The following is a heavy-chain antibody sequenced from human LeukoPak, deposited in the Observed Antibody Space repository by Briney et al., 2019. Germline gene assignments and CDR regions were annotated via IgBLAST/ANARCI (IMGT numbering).Heavy chain of an antibody. CDR1: GGSISSSSYY. D-gene: IGHD3-10*01. Sequence: PSETLSLTCTVSGGSISSSSYYWGWIRQPPGKGLEWIGTIYYSGSMFYNPSLKSRVTISVDTSKNQFSLKLSSVTAADTAVYYCARDVLWFGELAERYNWFDPWGQGTLVTVSS. CDR3: ARDVLWFGELAERYNWFDP. CDR2: IYYSGSM. V-gene: IGHV4-39*07. J-gene: IGHJ5*02.